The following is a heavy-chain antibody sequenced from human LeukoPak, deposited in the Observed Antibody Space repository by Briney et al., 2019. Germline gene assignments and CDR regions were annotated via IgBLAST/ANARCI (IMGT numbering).Heavy chain of an antibody. CDR2: ISNSGNTI. CDR3: ARSYCSSTSCYFSFDP. J-gene: IGHJ5*02. Sequence: PGGSLRLSCAASGFTFSSYEMNWVRQAPGKGLEWVSYISNSGNTIYYADSVKGRFTISRDNAKNSLYLQMNSLRAEDTAVYYCARSYCSSTSCYFSFDPWGQGTLVTVSS. V-gene: IGHV3-48*03. CDR1: GFTFSSYE. D-gene: IGHD2-2*01.